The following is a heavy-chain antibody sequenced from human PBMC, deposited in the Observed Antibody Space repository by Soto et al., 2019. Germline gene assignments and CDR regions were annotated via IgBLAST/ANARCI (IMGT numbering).Heavy chain of an antibody. J-gene: IGHJ5*02. CDR2: IYYSGST. V-gene: IGHV4-59*12. CDR1: GGSISSYY. CDR3: ARRVSRHCTNGVCYKGPWFDP. D-gene: IGHD2-8*01. Sequence: SETLSLTCTVSGGSISSYYWSWIRQPPGKGLEWIGYIYYSGSTNYNPSLKSRVTISVDTSKNQFSLKLSSVTAADTAVYYCARRVSRHCTNGVCYKGPWFDPWGQGTLVTVSS.